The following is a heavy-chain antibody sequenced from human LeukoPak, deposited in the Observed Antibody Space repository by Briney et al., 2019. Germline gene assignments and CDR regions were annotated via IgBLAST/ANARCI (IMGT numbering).Heavy chain of an antibody. D-gene: IGHD6-19*01. V-gene: IGHV3-30*02. Sequence: PGGSLRLSCAASGFSLRRYGMHWVRQAPGKGLEWVAFIWSDASKNFYADSVKGRFTISRDNSRNTLYLQMNSLRGEDTAVYYCTKDPGSWYYMDVWGKGTTVTVSS. CDR3: TKDPGSWYYMDV. CDR1: GFSLRRYG. J-gene: IGHJ6*03. CDR2: IWSDASKN.